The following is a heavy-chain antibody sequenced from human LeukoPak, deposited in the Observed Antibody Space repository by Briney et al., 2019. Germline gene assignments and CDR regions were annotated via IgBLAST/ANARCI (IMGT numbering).Heavy chain of an antibody. CDR2: IYHSGST. V-gene: IGHV4-38-2*01. J-gene: IGHJ4*02. D-gene: IGHD5-18*01. CDR3: ARNYGYGYPYYFDY. CDR1: GYSISSGYY. Sequence: SETLSLTCAVSGYSISSGYYWGWFRQPPGKGLEWIGSIYHSGSTYYNPSLKSRVTISVDTSKNQFSLKLSSVTAADTAVYYCARNYGYGYPYYFDYWGQGTLVTVSS.